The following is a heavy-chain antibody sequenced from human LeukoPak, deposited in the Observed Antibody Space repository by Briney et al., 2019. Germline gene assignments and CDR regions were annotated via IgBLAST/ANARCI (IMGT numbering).Heavy chain of an antibody. CDR1: GFTFSSYW. CDR2: IKQDGSEK. Sequence: GGSLRLSCAASGFTFSSYWMSWVRQAPGKGLEWVANIKQDGSEKYYVDSVKGRFTISRDNAKNSLYLQMNSLRAEDTAVYYCARDQGSSGSYYDYFDYWGQGTLVTVSS. V-gene: IGHV3-7*01. J-gene: IGHJ4*02. D-gene: IGHD1-26*01. CDR3: ARDQGSSGSYYDYFDY.